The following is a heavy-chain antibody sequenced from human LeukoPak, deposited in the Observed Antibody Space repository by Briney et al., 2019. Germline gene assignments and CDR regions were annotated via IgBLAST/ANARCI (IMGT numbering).Heavy chain of an antibody. Sequence: GGSLRLSCSASGFTFSSYAMHWVRQAPGKGLEYVSSITNNGGDTYYADSVKGRFTISRDNSKNTLYLQMNSLRAEDTAVYYCARDSGEIVGGAFDIWGQGTMVTVSS. CDR1: GFTFSSYA. J-gene: IGHJ3*02. CDR3: ARDSGEIVGGAFDI. CDR2: ITNNGGDT. V-gene: IGHV3-64*04. D-gene: IGHD3-22*01.